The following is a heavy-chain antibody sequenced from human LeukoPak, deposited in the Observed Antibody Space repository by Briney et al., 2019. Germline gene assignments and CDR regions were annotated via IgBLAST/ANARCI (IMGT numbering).Heavy chain of an antibody. J-gene: IGHJ4*02. CDR2: IYPGDSET. V-gene: IGHV5-51*01. D-gene: IGHD5-24*01. CDR3: ARQSGDGYNYYLDF. Sequence: GESLKISCKGSGYSFTYYWIGWVRQMPGKGLEWMGIIYPGDSETRYSPSFQGKVTISADKSIRTAYLQWSSLKASDTAMYYCARQSGDGYNYYLDFWGQGALVTVSS. CDR1: GYSFTYYW.